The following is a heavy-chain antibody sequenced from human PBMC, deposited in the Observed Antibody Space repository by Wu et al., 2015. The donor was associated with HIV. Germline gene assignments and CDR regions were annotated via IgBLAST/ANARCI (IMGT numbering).Heavy chain of an antibody. CDR2: MNPNSGNT. D-gene: IGHD2-2*01. J-gene: IGHJ4*02. V-gene: IGHV1-8*03. CDR1: GYTFTSYD. Sequence: QVQLVQSGAEVKKPGASVKVSCKASGYTFTSYDINWVRQATGQGLEWMGWMNPNSGNTGYAQKFQGRVTITRNTSISTAYMELSSLRSEDTAVYYCARRAVIEHCSSTSCYPYYFDYWGQGTLVTVSS. CDR3: ARRAVIEHCSSTSCYPYYFDY.